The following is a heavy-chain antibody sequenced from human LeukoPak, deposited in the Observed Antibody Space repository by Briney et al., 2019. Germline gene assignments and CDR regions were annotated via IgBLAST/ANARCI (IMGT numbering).Heavy chain of an antibody. D-gene: IGHD3-3*02. CDR1: GGTLSCYA. V-gene: IGHV1-69*05. CDR3: ARGKLGYYYYHMDA. J-gene: IGHJ6*03. CDR2: IIPIYGTP. Sequence: SVKVSCKASGGTLSCYAISWVRQAPGQGLEWMGGIIPIYGTPHSAQKFQGRVTITTDESTSTAFMDLSSLRSEDTAVYYCARGKLGYYYYHMDAWGRGTTVTVSS.